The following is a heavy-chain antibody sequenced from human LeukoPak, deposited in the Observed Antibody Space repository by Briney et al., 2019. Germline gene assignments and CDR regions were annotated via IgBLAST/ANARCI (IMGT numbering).Heavy chain of an antibody. CDR1: GFTFDDYA. CDR3: AKDMAYRYSGSYSVAPFDY. J-gene: IGHJ4*02. D-gene: IGHD1-26*01. Sequence: GGSLRLSCAVSGFTFDDYAMHWVRQAPGKGLEWVSGISWNSGSIGYADSEKGRFTISRDNAKNSLYLQMNSLRAEDTALYYCAKDMAYRYSGSYSVAPFDYWGQGTLVTVSS. CDR2: ISWNSGSI. V-gene: IGHV3-9*01.